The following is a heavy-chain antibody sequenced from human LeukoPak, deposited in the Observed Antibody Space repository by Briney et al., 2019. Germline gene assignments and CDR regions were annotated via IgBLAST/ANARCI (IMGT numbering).Heavy chain of an antibody. Sequence: SETLSLXCTVPGGSSSSYYWSWIRRPPGKGLESIGYIYYSGSTNYNPSLKSRVTISVDTSKNQFSLKLSSVTAADTAVYYCARGWFGEELMAWGQGTLVTVTS. CDR2: IYYSGST. CDR1: GGSSSSYY. D-gene: IGHD3-10*01. V-gene: IGHV4-59*01. CDR3: ARGWFGEELMA. J-gene: IGHJ5*02.